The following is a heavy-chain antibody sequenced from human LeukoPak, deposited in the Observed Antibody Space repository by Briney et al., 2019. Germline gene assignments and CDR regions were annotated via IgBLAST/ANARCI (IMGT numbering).Heavy chain of an antibody. D-gene: IGHD1-26*01. Sequence: GESLETSRKGSGNIFDSHWIGWVRQMPGKGLDWMGIIYRGDSDSRYSPSFQGQVTISADRSTSTAYLQWSSLKAADTAVYYCAGLLSGSYGDAFDIWGQGTMVTVSS. CDR1: GNIFDSHW. V-gene: IGHV5-51*01. CDR3: AGLLSGSYGDAFDI. CDR2: IYRGDSDS. J-gene: IGHJ3*02.